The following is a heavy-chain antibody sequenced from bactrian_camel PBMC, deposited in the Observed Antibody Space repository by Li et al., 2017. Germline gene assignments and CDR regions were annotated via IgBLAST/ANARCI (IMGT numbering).Heavy chain of an antibody. CDR3: AAEQYAFNLGNAYRY. D-gene: IGHD1*01. J-gene: IGHJ4*01. Sequence: HVQLVESGGGSVQAGGSLRLSCTASGLTFGDSDMYWYRQAPGNEREMVSSIRSSGWTQYADFVKGRFTISKDNAEDTLYLQMDSLKPEDSATYYCAAEQYAFNLGNAYRYWGQGTQVTVS. CDR2: IRSSGWT. CDR1: GLTFGDSD. V-gene: IGHV3S55*01.